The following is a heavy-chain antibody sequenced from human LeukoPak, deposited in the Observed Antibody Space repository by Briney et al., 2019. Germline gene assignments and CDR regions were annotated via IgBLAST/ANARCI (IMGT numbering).Heavy chain of an antibody. CDR1: GFSLSTLGMR. CDR3: ARMLYSYPSSGYYYDY. Sequence: SGPALVKPTQTLTLTCTFSGFSLSTLGMRVSWIRQPPGRALEWLARIDWDDDKFYSTSLKTRLTISKDASKNQVVLTMTNMDSVDTATYYCARMLYSYPSSGYYYDYWGQGTLVTVSS. V-gene: IGHV2-70*04. J-gene: IGHJ4*02. CDR2: IDWDDDK. D-gene: IGHD3-22*01.